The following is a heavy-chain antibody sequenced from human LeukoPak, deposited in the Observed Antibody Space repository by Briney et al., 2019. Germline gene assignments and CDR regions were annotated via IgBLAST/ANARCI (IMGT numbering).Heavy chain of an antibody. J-gene: IGHJ4*02. CDR2: IYPGDSET. Sequence: GESLKISCKVSGYSFTNYGIAWVRQMPGKGLEWMGIIYPGDSETRYSPSFQGQVTISVDKSISTAYLQWSSLKASDTAMYSCARAYCSSTTCYFYIAFDYWGQGTLVTVSS. CDR3: ARAYCSSTTCYFYIAFDY. D-gene: IGHD2-2*01. CDR1: GYSFTNYG. V-gene: IGHV5-51*01.